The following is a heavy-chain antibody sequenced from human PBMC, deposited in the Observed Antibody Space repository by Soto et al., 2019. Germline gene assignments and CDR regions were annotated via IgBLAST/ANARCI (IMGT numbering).Heavy chain of an antibody. CDR3: ASAALAADYFGH. V-gene: IGHV4-30-4*08. CDR2: MYYGGNT. D-gene: IGHD6-19*01. J-gene: IGHJ4*02. CDR1: DGSISSGDYY. Sequence: LSLTCTVSDGSISSGDYYWSWIRQPPGKGLEWIAYMYYGGNTYYNPSLKSRITISIDTSKNQVSLRVNSVTAADTPVYYCASAALAADYFGHWGQGILVTVSS.